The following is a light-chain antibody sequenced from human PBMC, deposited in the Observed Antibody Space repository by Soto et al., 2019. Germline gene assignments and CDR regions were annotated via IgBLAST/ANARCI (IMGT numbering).Light chain of an antibody. Sequence: AIRMTQSPSSLSASTGDRVTITCRASQGISSYLAWYQQKPGKAPKLMIYAASTLQSGVPSRFSGSGSGTDFTLTISCLQSEDFATYYCQQYYSYGWTFDQGTKVEIK. V-gene: IGKV1-8*01. J-gene: IGKJ1*01. CDR3: QQYYSYGWT. CDR1: QGISSY. CDR2: AAS.